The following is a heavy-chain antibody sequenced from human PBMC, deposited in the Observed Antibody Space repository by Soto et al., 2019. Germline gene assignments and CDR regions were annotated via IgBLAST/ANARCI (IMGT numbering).Heavy chain of an antibody. J-gene: IGHJ3*02. Sequence: GGSLRLSCAASGFTFSSYSMNWVRQAPGKGLEWVSYISSSSSTIYYADSVKGGFTNSRDNAKNSLYLQMNSLRAEDTAVYYCARRQLGGDDAFDIWGQGTMVTVSS. CDR1: GFTFSSYS. CDR2: ISSSSSTI. CDR3: ARRQLGGDDAFDI. V-gene: IGHV3-48*04. D-gene: IGHD1-1*01.